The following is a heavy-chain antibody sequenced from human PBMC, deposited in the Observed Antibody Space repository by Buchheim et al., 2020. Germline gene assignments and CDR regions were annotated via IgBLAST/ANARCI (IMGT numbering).Heavy chain of an antibody. CDR3: ASSGDYYYGMDV. CDR2: ISYDGSNK. D-gene: IGHD6-25*01. Sequence: QVQLVESGGGVVQPGRSLRLSCAASGFTFSSYGMHWVRQAPGKGLEWVAVISYDGSNKYYADSVKGRFTISRDNSKNTLYLQMSSLRAEDTAVYYCASSGDYYYGMDVWGQGTT. V-gene: IGHV3-30*03. J-gene: IGHJ6*02. CDR1: GFTFSSYG.